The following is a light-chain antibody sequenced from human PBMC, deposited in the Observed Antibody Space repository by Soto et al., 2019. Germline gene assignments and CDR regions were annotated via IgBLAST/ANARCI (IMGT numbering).Light chain of an antibody. V-gene: IGLV2-14*01. CDR2: DVN. CDR1: SRDVGGYNY. Sequence: SALTQPAFVSGSHGQSITISCTGTSRDVGGYNYVSWYQQHPGKAPKLMIYDVNTRPSGVSNRFSGSKSGNTASLTISGLQAEDEADYYCSSYTSSISFGGGTKLTVL. CDR3: SSYTSSIS. J-gene: IGLJ2*01.